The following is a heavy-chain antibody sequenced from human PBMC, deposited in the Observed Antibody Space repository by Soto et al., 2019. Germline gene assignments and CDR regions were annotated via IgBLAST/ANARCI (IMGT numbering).Heavy chain of an antibody. V-gene: IGHV3-11*01. Sequence: LRLSCAASGFTFSDYYMSWIRQAPGKGLEWVSYISSSGSTIYYADSVKGRFTISRDNAKNSLYLQMNSLRAEDTAVYYCARDQKVGATPYDDFDIWGQGTMVTVSS. CDR2: ISSSGSTI. J-gene: IGHJ3*02. CDR3: ARDQKVGATPYDDFDI. CDR1: GFTFSDYY. D-gene: IGHD1-26*01.